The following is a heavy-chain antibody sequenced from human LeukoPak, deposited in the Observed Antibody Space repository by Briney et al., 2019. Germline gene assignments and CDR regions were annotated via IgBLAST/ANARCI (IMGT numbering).Heavy chain of an antibody. CDR1: GGSFSGYY. J-gene: IGHJ4*02. D-gene: IGHD2-2*02. CDR2: INHSGST. CDR3: ARGGLDVVVPAAITRRDSGYFDY. Sequence: PPETLSLTCAVYGGSFSGYYWSWIRQPPGKGLEWIGEINHSGSTNYNPSLKSRVTISVDTSKNQFSLKLSSVTAADTAVYYCARGGLDVVVPAAITRRDSGYFDYWGQGTLVTVSS. V-gene: IGHV4-34*01.